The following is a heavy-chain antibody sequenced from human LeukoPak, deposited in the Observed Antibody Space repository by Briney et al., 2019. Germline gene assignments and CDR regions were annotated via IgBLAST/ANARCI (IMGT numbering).Heavy chain of an antibody. D-gene: IGHD3-10*01. V-gene: IGHV4-61*08. CDR1: GGSISSGGYY. CDR3: ARLRGSYAFDI. CDR2: IYTSGST. Sequence: KPSETLSLTCTVSGGSISSGGYYWSWIRQHPGKGLEWIGYIYTSGSTNYNPSLKSRVTISVDTSKNQFSLKLSSVTAADTAVYYCARLRGSYAFDIWGQGTMVTVSS. J-gene: IGHJ3*02.